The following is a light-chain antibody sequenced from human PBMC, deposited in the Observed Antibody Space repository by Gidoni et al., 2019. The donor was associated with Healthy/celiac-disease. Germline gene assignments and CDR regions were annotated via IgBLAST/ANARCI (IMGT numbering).Light chain of an antibody. CDR1: QRVRSY. V-gene: IGKV3-11*01. CDR3: QQRSNWPPWT. Sequence: IVLTQSPATLSLSPGERATLSCRASQRVRSYLAWYQQKPGQAPRLLIYDASNRATGIPARFSGSVSGTDFTLTISSLEPEDFAVYYCQQRSNWPPWTFGQGTKVEI. J-gene: IGKJ1*01. CDR2: DAS.